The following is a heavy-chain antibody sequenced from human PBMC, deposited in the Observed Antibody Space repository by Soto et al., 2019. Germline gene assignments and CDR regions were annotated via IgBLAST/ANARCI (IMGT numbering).Heavy chain of an antibody. CDR1: GFTFSSYG. CDR2: IWYDGSNK. D-gene: IGHD4-17*01. CDR3: ARDALTTVTTTFAFDI. Sequence: GGSLRLSCAASGFTFSSYGMHWVRQAPGKGLEWVAVIWYDGSNKYYADSVKGRFTISRDNSKNTLYLQMNSLRAEDTAVYYCARDALTTVTTTFAFDIWGQGTMVTVSS. V-gene: IGHV3-33*01. J-gene: IGHJ3*02.